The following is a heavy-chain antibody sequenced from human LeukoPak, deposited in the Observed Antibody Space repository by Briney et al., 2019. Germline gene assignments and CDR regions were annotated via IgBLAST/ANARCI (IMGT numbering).Heavy chain of an antibody. CDR2: INAGNGNT. J-gene: IGHJ4*02. Sequence: GASVKVSCKASGYTFTSYAMHWVRQAPGQRLEWMGWINAGNGNTKYSQKFQGRVTITRDTSASTAYMELSSLRSEDTAVYYCARDLEEYQLLFSFDYWGQGTLVTVSS. D-gene: IGHD2-2*01. CDR3: ARDLEEYQLLFSFDY. CDR1: GYTFTSYA. V-gene: IGHV1-3*01.